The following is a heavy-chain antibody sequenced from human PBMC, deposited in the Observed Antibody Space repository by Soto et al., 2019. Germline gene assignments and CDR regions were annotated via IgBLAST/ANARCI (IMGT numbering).Heavy chain of an antibody. CDR2: ISSSGTT. CDR1: GDSITTNNYN. Sequence: QLQLQESGPGLVKPSETLSLTCTVSGDSITTNNYNWAWIRQPPGKGLEWVGTISSSGTTYYNPSLKSRVPISADTSKNQFSLRLTSVTAADTAVYYCARRRTGGGYYWGQGALVTVSS. J-gene: IGHJ4*02. V-gene: IGHV4-39*01. CDR3: ARRRTGGGYY. D-gene: IGHD7-27*01.